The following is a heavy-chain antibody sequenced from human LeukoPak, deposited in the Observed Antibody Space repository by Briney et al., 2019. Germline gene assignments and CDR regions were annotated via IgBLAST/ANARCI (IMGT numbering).Heavy chain of an antibody. CDR2: IHPGDSDV. CDR3: ARLMSDIVVVPTVLPFDH. J-gene: IGHJ4*02. Sequence: GESLKISCEVSGHDFTTNWIGWMRQMPGKGLEWMGIIHPGDSDVKYSPSFQGHVTLLADTSISTAYVQWKSLKASDSAMYYCARLMSDIVVVPTVLPFDHWGQGTLVTVSP. CDR1: GHDFTTNW. V-gene: IGHV5-51*01. D-gene: IGHD2-2*01.